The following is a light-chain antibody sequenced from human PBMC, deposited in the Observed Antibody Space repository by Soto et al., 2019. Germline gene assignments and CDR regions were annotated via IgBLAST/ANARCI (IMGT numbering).Light chain of an antibody. Sequence: DIQVTQSSCTLSSSGGERVPRPCRASQTISSWLAWYQQKPGKAPTLLIHDASSLQSGVPSRFRGSTSGTEFTLTISSLQPDDFATYYCQQYNSYSRSFGGGTKVDIK. V-gene: IGKV1-5*01. CDR1: QTISSW. J-gene: IGKJ4*01. CDR2: DAS. CDR3: QQYNSYSRS.